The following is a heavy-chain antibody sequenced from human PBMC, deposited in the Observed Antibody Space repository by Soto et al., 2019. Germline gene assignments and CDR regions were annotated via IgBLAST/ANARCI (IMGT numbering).Heavy chain of an antibody. D-gene: IGHD6-19*01. Sequence: EVQLVESGGGLVQPGGSLRLSCADSGFSSSPFWMTWVRQAPGKGLEWVALIKQDGSEELYVDSVKGRFTISRDNAKNCVYLRMDSLRVEDTAVYYGTGGSGWLRTGWGQGTLVTVSS. CDR3: TGGSGWLRTG. J-gene: IGHJ4*02. CDR1: GFSSSPFW. CDR2: IKQDGSEE. V-gene: IGHV3-7*04.